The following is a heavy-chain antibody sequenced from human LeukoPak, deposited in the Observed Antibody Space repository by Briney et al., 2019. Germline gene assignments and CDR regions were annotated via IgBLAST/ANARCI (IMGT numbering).Heavy chain of an antibody. J-gene: IGHJ4*02. V-gene: IGHV4-34*01. CDR3: GRANSSSWYPYYCDY. CDR2: INHSGST. D-gene: IGHD6-13*01. Sequence: SETLSLTCAVSGGSFSGYYWSWIRQPPGKGLEWIGEINHSGSTNYNPYLKSGVTISVDTSKNQFSLKLSSVTAADTAVYYCGRANSSSWYPYYCDYWGQGTLVTVSS. CDR1: GGSFSGYY.